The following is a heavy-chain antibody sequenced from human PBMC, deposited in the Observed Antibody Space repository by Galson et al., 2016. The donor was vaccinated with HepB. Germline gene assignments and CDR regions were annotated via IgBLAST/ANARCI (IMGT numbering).Heavy chain of an antibody. Sequence: TLSLTCTVSGGPINSNDYYWSWIRQHSGKGLEWIGYISHSGNTYYNPSLRSRVSMSVDTSKNQFSLKMNSVTAAATAMYFCAMIYIYHSDINGYWAAFDMWGQGTMVIVS. CDR1: GGPINSNDYY. D-gene: IGHD3-22*01. J-gene: IGHJ3*02. CDR3: AMIYIYHSDINGYWAAFDM. CDR2: ISHSGNT. V-gene: IGHV4-31*03.